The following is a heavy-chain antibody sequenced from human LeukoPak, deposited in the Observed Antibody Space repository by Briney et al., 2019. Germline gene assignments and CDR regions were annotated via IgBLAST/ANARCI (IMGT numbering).Heavy chain of an antibody. J-gene: IGHJ4*02. V-gene: IGHV3-7*01. CDR1: GFTFSSYW. D-gene: IGHD2-15*01. CDR2: INGDESEK. Sequence: GGSLRLSCAASGFTFSSYWMSWVRQAPGKGLEWVANINGDESEKYYVDSVKARFTISRDNAKNSLFLQMHSLRAEDTAVYYCASKFPYCSGGSCALGGQGTLVTVSS. CDR3: ASKFPYCSGGSCAL.